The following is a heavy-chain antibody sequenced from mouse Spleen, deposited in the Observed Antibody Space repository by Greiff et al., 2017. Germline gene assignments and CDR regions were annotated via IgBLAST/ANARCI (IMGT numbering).Heavy chain of an antibody. CDR3: ARLLPMDY. CDR2: ISSGGGNT. V-gene: IGHV5-9*04. J-gene: IGHJ4*01. Sequence: EVKLMESGGGLVKPGGSLKLSCAASGFTFSSYTMSWVRQTPAKRLEWVATISSGGGNTYYPDSVKGRFTISRDNARNTLYLQMSSLRSEDTAMYYCARLLPMDYWGQGTSVTVSS. CDR1: GFTFSSYT.